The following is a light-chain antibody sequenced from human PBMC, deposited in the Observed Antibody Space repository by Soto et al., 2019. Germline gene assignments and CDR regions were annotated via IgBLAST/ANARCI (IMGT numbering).Light chain of an antibody. J-gene: IGKJ4*01. CDR1: QNINSN. V-gene: IGKV3-15*01. Sequence: EIVMTQSKATLSVSRGDSDNQSCRASQNINSNLAWYQQKPGQAPRLLIYRASTMATGIPARFSGSGSGTEFTLTISSLQSEDLAFYYCQQYNSWPRTFGGGTKVDIK. CDR2: RAS. CDR3: QQYNSWPRT.